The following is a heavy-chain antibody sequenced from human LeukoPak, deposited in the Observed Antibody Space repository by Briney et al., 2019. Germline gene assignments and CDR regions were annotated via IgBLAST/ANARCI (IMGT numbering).Heavy chain of an antibody. CDR1: GGTFSGYA. Sequence: SVKVSCKASGGTFSGYAISWVRQAPGQGLEWMGRIIPIFGIANYAQKFQGRVTITADKSTSTAYMELSSLRSEDTAVYYCARSNYCSSTCCYSNWFDPWGQGTLVTVSS. CDR3: ARSNYCSSTCCYSNWFDP. V-gene: IGHV1-69*04. D-gene: IGHD2-2*01. J-gene: IGHJ5*02. CDR2: IIPIFGIA.